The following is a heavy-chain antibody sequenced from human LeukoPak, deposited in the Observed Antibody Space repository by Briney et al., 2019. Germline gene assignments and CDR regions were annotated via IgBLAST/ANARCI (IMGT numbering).Heavy chain of an antibody. D-gene: IGHD1-26*01. CDR1: GYSIRSDYY. J-gene: IGHJ3*02. CDR3: AVSTVGAPVPQPFDI. Sequence: SETLSLTCTVSGYSIRSDYYWGWIRQPPGKGLEWIGSIYHRGRSYYNPSPERRVTMSVDTSKIQFSLNLNSVTAADTAVYYCAVSTVGAPVPQPFDIWGQGTWVTVSS. CDR2: IYHRGRS. V-gene: IGHV4-38-2*02.